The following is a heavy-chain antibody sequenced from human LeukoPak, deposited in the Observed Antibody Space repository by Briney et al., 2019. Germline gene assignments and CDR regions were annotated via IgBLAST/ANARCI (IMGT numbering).Heavy chain of an antibody. CDR1: GFTFSSYG. D-gene: IGHD1-26*01. CDR3: AAQRFIVGATNDY. CDR2: IWYDGSNK. Sequence: GGSLRLSCAASGFTFSSYGMHWVRQAPGKGLEWVAVIWYDGSNKYYADSVKGRFTIPRDNSKNTPYLQMNSLRAEDTAVYYCAAQRFIVGATNDYWGQGTLVTVSS. J-gene: IGHJ4*02. V-gene: IGHV3-33*01.